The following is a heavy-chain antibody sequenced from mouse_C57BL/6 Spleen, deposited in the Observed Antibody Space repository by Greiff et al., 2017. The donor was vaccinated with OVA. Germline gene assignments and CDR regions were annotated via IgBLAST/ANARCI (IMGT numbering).Heavy chain of an antibody. CDR1: GFTFSDYY. Sequence: EVKLVESEGGLVQPGSSMKLSCTASGFTFSDYYMAWVRQVPEKGLEWVANINYDGSSTYYLDSLKSRFIISRDNAKNILYLQMSSLKSEDTATYYCARMYYYGSSYGYFDVWGTGTTVTVSS. V-gene: IGHV5-16*01. CDR2: INYDGSST. D-gene: IGHD1-1*01. CDR3: ARMYYYGSSYGYFDV. J-gene: IGHJ1*03.